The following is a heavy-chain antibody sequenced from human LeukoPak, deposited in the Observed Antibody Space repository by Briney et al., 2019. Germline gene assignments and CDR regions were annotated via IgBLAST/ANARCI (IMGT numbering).Heavy chain of an antibody. Sequence: GASVKVSCKASGYTFTSYGISWVRQAPGQGLEWMGWISAYNGNTNYAQKLQGRVTMTTDTSTSTAYMELSSLRSEDTAVYYCARVPSPATYSSSWYGWFDPWGQGTLVTVSS. CDR1: GYTFTSYG. V-gene: IGHV1-18*01. J-gene: IGHJ5*02. CDR2: ISAYNGNT. D-gene: IGHD6-13*01. CDR3: ARVPSPATYSSSWYGWFDP.